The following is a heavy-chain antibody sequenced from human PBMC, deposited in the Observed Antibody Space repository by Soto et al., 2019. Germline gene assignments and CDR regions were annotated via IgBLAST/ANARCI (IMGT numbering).Heavy chain of an antibody. CDR1: GFTFSSYA. V-gene: IGHV3-23*01. J-gene: IGHJ1*01. CDR2: ISGSGGST. CDR3: AKDRVPAAAGTGGYFQH. Sequence: GGSLRLSCAASGFTFSSYAMSWVRQAPGKGLEWVSAISGSGGSTYYADSVKGRFTISRDNSKNTLYLQMNSLRAEDTAVYYCAKDRVPAAAGTGGYFQHWGQGTLVTVSS. D-gene: IGHD6-13*01.